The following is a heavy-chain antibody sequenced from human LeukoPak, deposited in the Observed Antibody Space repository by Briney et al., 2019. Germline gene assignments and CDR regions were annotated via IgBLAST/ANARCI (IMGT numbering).Heavy chain of an antibody. Sequence: SETLSLTCTVSGASIRTSEDHWTWIRQHPGKGLEWIGYTSNSDYPDSNPSLKSRVTISLDTSKNQFSLKLRSVTAADTAVYYCARVIVVVNGAIAFDIWGQGTMVTVSS. D-gene: IGHD3-22*01. J-gene: IGHJ3*02. CDR3: ARVIVVVNGAIAFDI. CDR1: GASIRTSEDH. CDR2: TSNSDYP. V-gene: IGHV4-31*03.